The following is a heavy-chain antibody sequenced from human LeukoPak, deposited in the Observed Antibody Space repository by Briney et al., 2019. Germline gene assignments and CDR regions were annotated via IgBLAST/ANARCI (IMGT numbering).Heavy chain of an antibody. V-gene: IGHV3-23*01. CDR2: ISGSGGST. Sequence: GGSLRLSCAASGFXFSSYAMSWVRQAPGKGREWVSAISGSGGSTYYADSVKGRFTISRDNSKNTLYLQMNSLRAEDTAVYYCAKDSDCSSTSCYVEMDVWGQGTTVTVSS. J-gene: IGHJ6*02. D-gene: IGHD2-2*01. CDR3: AKDSDCSSTSCYVEMDV. CDR1: GFXFSSYA.